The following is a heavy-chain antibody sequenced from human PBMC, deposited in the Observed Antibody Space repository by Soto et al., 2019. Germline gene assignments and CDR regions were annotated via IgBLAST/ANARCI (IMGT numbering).Heavy chain of an antibody. CDR2: ISYDGSNK. CDR1: GFTFSSYG. Sequence: GGSLRLSCAASGFTFSSYGMHWVRQAPGKGLEWVAVISYDGSNKYYADSVKGRFTISRDNSKNTLYLQMNSLRAEDTAVYYCAKELIIAAAEVRWFDPWGQGTLVTVSS. V-gene: IGHV3-30*18. J-gene: IGHJ5*02. CDR3: AKELIIAAAEVRWFDP. D-gene: IGHD6-13*01.